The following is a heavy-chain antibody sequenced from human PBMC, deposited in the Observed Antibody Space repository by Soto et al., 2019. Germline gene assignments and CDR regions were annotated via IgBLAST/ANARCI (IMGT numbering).Heavy chain of an antibody. V-gene: IGHV3-9*01. CDR2: ISWNSGSI. CDR1: GFTFDDYA. CDR3: AKVGERLDTSPYFDY. Sequence: GGSLRLSCAASGFTFDDYAMHWVRQAPGKGLEWVSGISWNSGSIGYADSVKGRFTISRDNAKNSLYLQMNSLRAEDTALYYCAKVGERLDTSPYFDYWGQGTLVTVSS. D-gene: IGHD6-25*01. J-gene: IGHJ4*02.